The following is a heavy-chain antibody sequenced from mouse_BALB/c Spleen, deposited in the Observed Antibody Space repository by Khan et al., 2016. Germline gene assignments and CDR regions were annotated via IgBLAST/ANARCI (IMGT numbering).Heavy chain of an antibody. CDR2: IRYDGSN. Sequence: EVQLQESGPGLVKPSQSLSLTCSVTGYSITSGYYWNWLRQFPGNKLEWMGYIRYDGSNNYNPPLKNRISITRATSKNQFFLKLNSVPTEDTATFHGARGFPACSMYDCYFDVWGAGPTVTVSS. J-gene: IGHJ1*01. CDR1: GYSITSGYY. V-gene: IGHV3-6*02. CDR3: ARGFPACSMYDCYFDV. D-gene: IGHD2-14*01.